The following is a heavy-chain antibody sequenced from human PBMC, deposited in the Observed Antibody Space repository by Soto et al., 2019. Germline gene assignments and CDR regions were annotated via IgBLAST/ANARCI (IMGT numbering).Heavy chain of an antibody. D-gene: IGHD4-17*01. J-gene: IGHJ5*02. V-gene: IGHV4-61*08. CDR1: GGSISSGGYS. CDR2: IYYSGST. CDR3: ARVLLRWQDNWFDP. Sequence: SETLSLTCAVSGGSISSGGYSWSWIRQPPGKGPEWIGYIYYSGSTNYNPTLKSRVTISVDTSKTQCSLKLSSVTAADTAVYYCARVLLRWQDNWFDPWGQGTLVTVSS.